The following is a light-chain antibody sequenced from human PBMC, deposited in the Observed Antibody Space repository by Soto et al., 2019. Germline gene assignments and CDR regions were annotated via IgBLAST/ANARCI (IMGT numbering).Light chain of an antibody. CDR2: GAS. V-gene: IGKV3-20*01. J-gene: IGKJ1*01. CDR3: RQYGTSPST. CDR1: QSVSNSF. Sequence: EIVLTQSPGTLSLSPGERATLSCRASQSVSNSFLAWYQQKPGQAPRLLIFGASSRATGIPDRFRGSGSGTDFTLTISRLEPEDFAVYYCRQYGTSPSTFGQGTKVDIK.